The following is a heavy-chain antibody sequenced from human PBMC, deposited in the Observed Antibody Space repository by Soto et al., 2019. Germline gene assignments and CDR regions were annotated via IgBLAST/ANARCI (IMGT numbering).Heavy chain of an antibody. Sequence: EVQLVESGGGLVKPGGSLRLSCTASGFNFNNAWMSWVRQAPGKGLEWLGRSKSVPDGDKTDYAAPVKGRFTISRDDSQNIFSLLMDGLRTEDSAIYYCTTAPNYFGSGSSVSDYWGLGTLVTVSS. CDR1: GFNFNNAW. D-gene: IGHD3-10*01. CDR2: SKSVPDGDKT. J-gene: IGHJ4*02. V-gene: IGHV3-15*01. CDR3: TTAPNYFGSGSSVSDY.